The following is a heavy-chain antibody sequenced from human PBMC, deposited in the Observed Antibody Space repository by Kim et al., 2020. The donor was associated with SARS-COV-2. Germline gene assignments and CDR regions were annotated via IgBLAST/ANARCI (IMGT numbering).Heavy chain of an antibody. D-gene: IGHD2-21*02. CDR3: ARGGDYCGGDCFSVLSLIVGYYGMDV. CDR2: MNPNSGNT. J-gene: IGHJ6*02. CDR1: GYTFTSYD. V-gene: IGHV1-8*01. Sequence: ASVKVSCKASGYTFTSYDINWVRQATGQGLEWMGWMNPNSGNTGYAQKFQGRVTMTRNTSISTAYMELSSLRSEDTAVYYCARGGDYCGGDCFSVLSLIVGYYGMDVWVQGTTVTVSS.